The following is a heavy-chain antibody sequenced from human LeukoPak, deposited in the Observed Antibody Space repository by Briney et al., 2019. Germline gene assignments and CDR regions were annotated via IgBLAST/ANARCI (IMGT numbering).Heavy chain of an antibody. V-gene: IGHV1-69*05. Sequence: SVKVSCKASGGTFSSYAISWVRQAPGQGLEWMGRIIPIFGTANYAQKFQGRVTITTDESTSTAYMELSSLRSEDTAVYYCARREIGDGYNYYLDYWGQGTLVTVSS. J-gene: IGHJ4*02. CDR2: IIPIFGTA. D-gene: IGHD5-24*01. CDR3: ARREIGDGYNYYLDY. CDR1: GGTFSSYA.